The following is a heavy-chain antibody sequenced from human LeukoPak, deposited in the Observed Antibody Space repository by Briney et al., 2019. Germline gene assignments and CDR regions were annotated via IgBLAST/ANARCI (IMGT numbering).Heavy chain of an antibody. CDR1: GFTVSTNY. D-gene: IGHD2-21*02. CDR3: ARTLVTVFNLDAFDT. Sequence: PGGSLRLSCAASGFTVSTNYMSWVRQAPGKGLEWVSIIYDGGSTYYADSVRGRFTISRDNSKNTLYLQLNSLRAEDTAVYYCARTLVTVFNLDAFDTWAKGQWSPSLQ. J-gene: IGHJ3*02. CDR2: IYDGGST. V-gene: IGHV3-66*01.